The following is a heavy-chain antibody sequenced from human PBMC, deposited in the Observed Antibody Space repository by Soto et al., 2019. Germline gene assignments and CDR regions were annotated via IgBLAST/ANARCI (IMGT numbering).Heavy chain of an antibody. CDR2: ISSSGSTI. CDR3: AKDTYSRSWYF. Sequence: PVWSLRLSCAASGCPFSDYYMSWIRQAPGKGLEWVSYISSSGSTIYYADSVKGRFTISRDNAKNTLYLQMNGLRAEDTALYYCAKDTYSRSWYFWGQGTLVTVSS. J-gene: IGHJ4*02. V-gene: IGHV3-11*01. CDR1: GCPFSDYY. D-gene: IGHD2-2*01.